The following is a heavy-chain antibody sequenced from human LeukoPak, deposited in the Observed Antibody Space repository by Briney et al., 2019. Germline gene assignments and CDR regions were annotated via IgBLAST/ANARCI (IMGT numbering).Heavy chain of an antibody. Sequence: GGSLRLSCAASGFTLRSYDMSWVRQAPGKGLEWVSAISGSGGGTYYADSVRGRFTISRDNSKNTLYLQMSSLRAEDTAVYFCARDSSGYAEFDYWGQGTLVTVSS. CDR3: ARDSSGYAEFDY. V-gene: IGHV3-23*01. J-gene: IGHJ4*02. CDR1: GFTLRSYD. CDR2: ISGSGGGT. D-gene: IGHD3-22*01.